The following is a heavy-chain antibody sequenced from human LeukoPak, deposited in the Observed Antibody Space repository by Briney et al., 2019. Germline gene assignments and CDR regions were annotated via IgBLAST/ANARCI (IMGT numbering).Heavy chain of an antibody. CDR2: IKSDGSTT. J-gene: IGHJ3*02. CDR1: GFTFNGYW. V-gene: IGHV3-74*01. CDR3: TRETSNAFDI. Sequence: PGGSLRLSCAASGFTFNGYWMNWVRRAPGKGLVWVSCIKSDGSTTIYADSVKGRFTISRDNAKNTLYLQMNSLRAEDAAVYYCTRETSNAFDIWGQGTMVTVSS.